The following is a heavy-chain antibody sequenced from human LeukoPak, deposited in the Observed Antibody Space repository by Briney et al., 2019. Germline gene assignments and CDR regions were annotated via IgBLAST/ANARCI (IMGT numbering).Heavy chain of an antibody. CDR2: ISSSGSTI. J-gene: IGHJ4*02. Sequence: KSGGSLRLSCAASGFTFSDYYMSWIRQAPGKGLEWVSYISSSGSTIYYADSVKGRFTISRDNAKNSLYLQMNSLRAEDTAVYYCARDWAEEGGDSSRAFDYWGQGTLVTVSS. CDR3: ARDWAEEGGDSSRAFDY. D-gene: IGHD2-21*02. CDR1: GFTFSDYY. V-gene: IGHV3-11*01.